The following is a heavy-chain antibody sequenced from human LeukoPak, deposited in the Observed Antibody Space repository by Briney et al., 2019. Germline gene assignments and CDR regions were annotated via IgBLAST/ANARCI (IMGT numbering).Heavy chain of an antibody. V-gene: IGHV3-11*01. D-gene: IGHD6-19*01. CDR2: ISSSGSTI. CDR1: GFTFSDYY. CDR3: TRDYFLSGLTAVAGN. Sequence: GGSLRLSCAASGFTFSDYYMSWIRQAPGKGLEWVSYISSSGSTIYYADSVKGRFTISRDNAKNSLYLQMNSLKTEDTAVYYCTRDYFLSGLTAVAGNWGQGTLVTVSS. J-gene: IGHJ4*02.